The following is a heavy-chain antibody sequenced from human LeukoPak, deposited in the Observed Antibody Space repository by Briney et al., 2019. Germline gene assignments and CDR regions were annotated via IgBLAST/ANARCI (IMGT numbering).Heavy chain of an antibody. J-gene: IGHJ6*03. D-gene: IGHD3-3*01. CDR1: GFTVSSNY. V-gene: IGHV3-66*02. CDR3: ARINYDFWSKDYYYMDV. Sequence: GGSLRLSCAASGFTVSSNYMSWVRQAPGKGLEWVSVIYSGGSTYYADSVKGRFTISRDNSKNTLYLQMNSLRAVDTAVYYCARINYDFWSKDYYYMDVWGKGTTVTVSS. CDR2: IYSGGST.